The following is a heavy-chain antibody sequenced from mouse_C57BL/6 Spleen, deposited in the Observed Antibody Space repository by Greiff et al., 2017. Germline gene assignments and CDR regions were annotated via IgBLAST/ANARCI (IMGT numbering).Heavy chain of an antibody. Sequence: VQLKQSGAELARPGASVKLSCKASGYTFTSYGISWVKQRTGQGLEWIGEIYPRSGNTYYNEKLKGKATLTADKSSITAYMELRRLTSEDSAVYFCARDDGDGTYYFDYWGQGTTLTVSS. CDR2: IYPRSGNT. CDR3: ARDDGDGTYYFDY. J-gene: IGHJ2*01. D-gene: IGHD1-2*01. CDR1: GYTFTSYG. V-gene: IGHV1-81*01.